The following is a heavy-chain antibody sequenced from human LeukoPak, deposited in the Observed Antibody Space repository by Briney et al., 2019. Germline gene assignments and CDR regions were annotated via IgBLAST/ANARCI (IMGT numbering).Heavy chain of an antibody. CDR3: ARADEAAAGPFYYYYYMDV. V-gene: IGHV3-23*01. CDR1: GFTFSSYG. J-gene: IGHJ6*03. Sequence: PGGSLRLSCAASGFTFSSYGMSWVRQAPGKGLEWVSAISGSGGSTYYADSVKGRFTISRDNSKNTLYLQMNSLRAEDTAVYYCARADEAAAGPFYYYYYMDVWGKGTTVTVSS. D-gene: IGHD6-13*01. CDR2: ISGSGGST.